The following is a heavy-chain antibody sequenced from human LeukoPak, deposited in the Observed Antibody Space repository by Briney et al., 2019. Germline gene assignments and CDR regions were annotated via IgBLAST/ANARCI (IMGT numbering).Heavy chain of an antibody. CDR1: GDSISSYY. CDR2: IYYSGST. CDR3: ARIIGYGRFDY. J-gene: IGHJ4*02. Sequence: PSETLSLTCTVSGDSISSYYWSWIRQPPGKGLEWIGYIYYSGSTNYNPSLKSRVTISVDTSKNQFSLKLSSVTAADTAVYYCARIIGYGRFDYWGQGTLVTVSS. V-gene: IGHV4-59*08. D-gene: IGHD5-18*01.